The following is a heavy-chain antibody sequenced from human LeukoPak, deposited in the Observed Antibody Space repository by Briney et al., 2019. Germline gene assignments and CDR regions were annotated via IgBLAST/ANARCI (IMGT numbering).Heavy chain of an antibody. V-gene: IGHV3-30*18. CDR1: GFTFSSYG. CDR3: AKEKHGYGYGLSDY. J-gene: IGHJ4*02. CDR2: ISYDGSNK. Sequence: GRSLRLSCAASGFTFSSYGMHWVRQAPGKGLEWVAVISYDGSNKYYADSVKGRFTISRDNSKNTLYLQMNSLRAEDTAVYYCAKEKHGYGYGLSDYWGQGTLVTVSS. D-gene: IGHD5-18*01.